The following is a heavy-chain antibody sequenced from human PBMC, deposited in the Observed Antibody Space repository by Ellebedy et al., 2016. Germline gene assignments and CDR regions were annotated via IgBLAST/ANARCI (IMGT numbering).Heavy chain of an antibody. D-gene: IGHD2-2*01. J-gene: IGHJ5*02. CDR1: GYSFTSYW. CDR3: ARHGDCSSTSCYESWFDP. V-gene: IGHV5-10-1*01. Sequence: KVSXXGSGYSFTSYWISWVRQMPGKGLEWMGRIDPSDSYTNYSPSFQGHVTISADKSISTAYLQWSSLKASDTAMYYCARHGDCSSTSCYESWFDPWGQGTLVTVSS. CDR2: IDPSDSYT.